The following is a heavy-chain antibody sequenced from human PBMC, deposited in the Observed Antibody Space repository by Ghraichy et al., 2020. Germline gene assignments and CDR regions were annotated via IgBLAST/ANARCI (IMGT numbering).Heavy chain of an antibody. CDR2: INPNSGGT. CDR3: ARDPWGYYDSSDDY. CDR1: GYTFTGYY. Sequence: ASVKVSCKASGYTFTGYYMHWVRQAPGQGLEWMGWINPNSGGTNYAQKFQGRVTMTRDTSISTAYMELSRLRSDDTAVYYCARDPWGYYDSSDDYWGQGTLVTVSS. J-gene: IGHJ4*02. V-gene: IGHV1-2*02. D-gene: IGHD3-22*01.